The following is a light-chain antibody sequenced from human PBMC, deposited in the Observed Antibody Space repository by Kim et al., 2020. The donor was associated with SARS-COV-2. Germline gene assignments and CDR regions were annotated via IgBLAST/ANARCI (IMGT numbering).Light chain of an antibody. J-gene: IGLJ6*01. CDR1: NIESKS. CDR3: RVWDSSSDHV. CDR2: DDS. V-gene: IGLV3-21*03. Sequence: VAPGKTTRMTVRGNNIESKSVHWKQQKAGRAPVLVIYDDSGRPPGVPGRFAGSNSGNTATLTISRVEASDEAGYYCRVWDSSSDHVFGSSTKMTVL.